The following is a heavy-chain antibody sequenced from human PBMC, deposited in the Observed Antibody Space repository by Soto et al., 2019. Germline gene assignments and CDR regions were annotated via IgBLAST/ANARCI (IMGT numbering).Heavy chain of an antibody. D-gene: IGHD2-2*01. CDR1: GFTFSSYS. Sequence: GGSLRLSCAASGFTFSSYSMNWVRQAPGKGLEWVSYISSSSSTIYYADSVKGRFTISRDNAKNSLYLQMNSLRAEDTAVYYCARDRYCSSTSCYRSGYYYYMDVWGKGTTVTVSS. V-gene: IGHV3-48*01. J-gene: IGHJ6*03. CDR2: ISSSSSTI. CDR3: ARDRYCSSTSCYRSGYYYYMDV.